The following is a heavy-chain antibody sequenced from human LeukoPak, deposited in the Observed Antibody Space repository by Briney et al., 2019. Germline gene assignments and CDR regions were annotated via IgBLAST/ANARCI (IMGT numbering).Heavy chain of an antibody. Sequence: KPSETLSLTCTVSGVSISSYYWSWIRQPPGKGLEWIGYIYYSGSTNYDPSLKSRVTISVDTSKNQFSLKLSSVTAADTAVYYCARTRRAVRGVISQDAFDIWGQGTMVTVSS. CDR3: ARTRRAVRGVISQDAFDI. CDR1: GVSISSYY. D-gene: IGHD3-10*01. CDR2: IYYSGST. J-gene: IGHJ3*02. V-gene: IGHV4-59*08.